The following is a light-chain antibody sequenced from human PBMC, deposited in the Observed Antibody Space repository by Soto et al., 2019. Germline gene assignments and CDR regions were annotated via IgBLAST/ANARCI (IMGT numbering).Light chain of an antibody. J-gene: IGKJ2*01. CDR3: QQYGISRNN. Sequence: DIQMTQSPMSLAASVGDRVNITCRASQNMITYLNWYQQKPGKAPTLLIHDAHNLKRGVPARFSGSGSGTDFTLTISSLQHEDFVTYHCQQYGISRNNFGQGTKVDIK. CDR2: DAH. CDR1: QNMITY. V-gene: IGKV1-39*01.